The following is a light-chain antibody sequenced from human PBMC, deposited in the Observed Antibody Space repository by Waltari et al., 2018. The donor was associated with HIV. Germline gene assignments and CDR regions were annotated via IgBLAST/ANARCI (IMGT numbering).Light chain of an antibody. Sequence: QSALTQPPSASGSPGQSVTISCIGTSSDVDTYNYVSWYQHHPGRAPKLMIFEVNQRASGVPDRFSASRSGNTAYLTVSGLQPEDEADYYCSSYVGNNIYVFGTGTKVTVL. V-gene: IGLV2-8*01. J-gene: IGLJ1*01. CDR3: SSYVGNNIYV. CDR1: SSDVDTYNY. CDR2: EVN.